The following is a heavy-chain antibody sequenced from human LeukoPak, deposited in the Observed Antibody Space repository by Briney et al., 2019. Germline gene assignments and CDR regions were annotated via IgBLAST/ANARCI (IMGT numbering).Heavy chain of an antibody. Sequence: GRCLRLSCAAAAFTFDDYATHWVRHAPGNGLGWDSAIRWYGGSIGYADSVKGRFTISRDNDKSSLYVQMNSLRAEDTALYYCAKSSGIYQFRAIDYWGQGPLV. D-gene: IGHD1-26*01. CDR3: AKSSGIYQFRAIDY. J-gene: IGHJ4*02. CDR1: AFTFDDYA. V-gene: IGHV3-9*01. CDR2: IRWYGGSI.